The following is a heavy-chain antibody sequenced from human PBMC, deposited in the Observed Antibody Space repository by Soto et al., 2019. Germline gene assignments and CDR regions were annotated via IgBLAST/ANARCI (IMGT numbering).Heavy chain of an antibody. J-gene: IGHJ4*02. CDR3: AKDGTAGDVVVPAANYFDY. D-gene: IGHD2-2*01. V-gene: IGHV3-23*01. Sequence: GGSLRLSCAASGFTFSSYAMSWVRQAPGKGLEWVSAISGSGGSTYYADSVKGRFTISRDNSKNTLYLQMNSLRAEDTAVYYCAKDGTAGDVVVPAANYFDYWGQGTLVTVSS. CDR2: ISGSGGST. CDR1: GFTFSSYA.